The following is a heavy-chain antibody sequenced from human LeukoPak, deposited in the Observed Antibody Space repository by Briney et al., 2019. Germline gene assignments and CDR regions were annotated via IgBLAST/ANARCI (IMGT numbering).Heavy chain of an antibody. V-gene: IGHV3-21*01. J-gene: IGHJ4*02. CDR2: ISSSSNYI. CDR1: GFTFSYYN. D-gene: IGHD4-17*01. CDR3: ARARDGDYVDYFDY. Sequence: GGSLRLSCAASGFTFSYYNMNWVRQAPGKGLEWVSSISSSSNYIYYADSVRGRFTVSRDNAKNSLYLQMNSLRAEDTAVYYCARARDGDYVDYFDYWGQGTLVTVSS.